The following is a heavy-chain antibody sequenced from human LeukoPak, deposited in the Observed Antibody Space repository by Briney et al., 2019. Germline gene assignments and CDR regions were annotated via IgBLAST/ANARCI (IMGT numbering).Heavy chain of an antibody. CDR3: ARDPENYASWFDP. D-gene: IGHD1-7*01. Sequence: PGGSLRLSCAASGFTFSDYFMSWIRQAPGKGLEWVSYISSSGSPIYYADSVKGRFTISRDNAKNSLFLQMNSLRVEDTAVYYCARDPENYASWFDPWGQGTLVTVSS. J-gene: IGHJ5*02. V-gene: IGHV3-11*04. CDR1: GFTFSDYF. CDR2: ISSSGSPI.